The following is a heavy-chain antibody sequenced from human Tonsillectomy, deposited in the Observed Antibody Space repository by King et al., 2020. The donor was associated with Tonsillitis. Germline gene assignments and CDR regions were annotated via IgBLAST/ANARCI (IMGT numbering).Heavy chain of an antibody. CDR2: ISGSGAST. CDR3: AKEADGDFSFGY. J-gene: IGHJ4*02. D-gene: IGHD4-17*01. V-gene: IGHV3-23*04. Sequence: VQLVESEGGLVQPGGSLRLSCAASAFTFNIYAMTWVRQAPGKGLEWVSTISGSGASTYYSDSVKGRFTISRDNSKNTLYLRMNSLRAEDTAIYYCAKEADGDFSFGYWGQGTLVTVSS. CDR1: AFTFNIYA.